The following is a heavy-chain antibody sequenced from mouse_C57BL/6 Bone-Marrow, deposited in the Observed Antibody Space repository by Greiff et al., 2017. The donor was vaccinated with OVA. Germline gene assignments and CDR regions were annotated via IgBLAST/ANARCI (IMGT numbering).Heavy chain of an antibody. CDR3: ARGVYYGSSYFDY. V-gene: IGHV3-6*01. D-gene: IGHD1-1*01. Sequence: EVKLQESGPGLVKPSQSLSLTCSVTGYSITSGYYWNWIRQFPGNKLEWMGYISYDGSNNYNPSLKNRISITRDTSKNQFFLKLNSVTTEDTATYYCARGVYYGSSYFDYWGQGTTLTVSS. CDR2: ISYDGSN. J-gene: IGHJ2*01. CDR1: GYSITSGYY.